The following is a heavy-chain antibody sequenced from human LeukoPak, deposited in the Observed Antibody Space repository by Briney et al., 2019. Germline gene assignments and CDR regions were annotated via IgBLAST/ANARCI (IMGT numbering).Heavy chain of an antibody. CDR2: ISAYNGNT. J-gene: IGHJ3*02. CDR1: GYTFTSYG. V-gene: IGHV1-18*01. Sequence: GASVKVSCKASGYTFTSYGISWVRQAPGQGLEWMGWISAYNGNTNYAQKLQGRVTMTTDTSTSTAYMELRSLRSDDTAVYYCARDSGWRYGDYDAFDIWGQGAMVTVSS. D-gene: IGHD4-17*01. CDR3: ARDSGWRYGDYDAFDI.